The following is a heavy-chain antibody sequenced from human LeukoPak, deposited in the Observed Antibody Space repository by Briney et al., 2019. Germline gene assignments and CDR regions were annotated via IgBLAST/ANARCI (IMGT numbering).Heavy chain of an antibody. CDR1: GFTFSSYG. J-gene: IGHJ3*02. V-gene: IGHV4-38-2*01. D-gene: IGHD1-26*01. Sequence: GTLRLSCAASGFTFSSYGMSWVRQAPGKGLEWIGSIYYSGSTYYNPSLKSRVSISVDTSKNQFSLKLSSVTAADTAVYYCASPRYSGSYGAFDIWGQGTMVTVPS. CDR3: ASPRYSGSYGAFDI. CDR2: IYYSGST.